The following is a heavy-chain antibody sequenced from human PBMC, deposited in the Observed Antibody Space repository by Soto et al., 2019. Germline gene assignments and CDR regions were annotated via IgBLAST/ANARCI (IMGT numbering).Heavy chain of an antibody. D-gene: IGHD3-22*01. J-gene: IGHJ4*02. Sequence: PGGSLRLSCAASGFTFSSYAMHWVRQAPGKGLEWVAVISYDGSNKYYADSVKGRFTISRDNSKNTLYLQMNSLRAEDTAVYYCVNESPTYYYDSSGQIDYWGQGILVTVSS. CDR1: GFTFSSYA. CDR2: ISYDGSNK. V-gene: IGHV3-30-3*02. CDR3: VNESPTYYYDSSGQIDY.